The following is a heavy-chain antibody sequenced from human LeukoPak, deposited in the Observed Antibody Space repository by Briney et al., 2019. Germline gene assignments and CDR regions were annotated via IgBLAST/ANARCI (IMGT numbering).Heavy chain of an antibody. Sequence: SETLSLTCTVSGGSISSSSYYWGWIRQPPGKGLEWIGSIYYSGSTYYNPSLKSRVTISVDTSKNQFSLKLSSVTAADTAVYYCARDPDPRSSGWYVVDYWGQGTLVTVSS. V-gene: IGHV4-39*07. D-gene: IGHD6-19*01. CDR1: GGSISSSSYY. CDR3: ARDPDPRSSGWYVVDY. CDR2: IYYSGST. J-gene: IGHJ4*02.